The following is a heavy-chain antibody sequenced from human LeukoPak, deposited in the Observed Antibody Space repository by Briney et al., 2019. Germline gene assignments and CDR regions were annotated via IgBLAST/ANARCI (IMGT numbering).Heavy chain of an antibody. CDR3: ARGALDAYDS. CDR1: GFSFRDYE. V-gene: IGHV3-48*03. CDR2: ISITSNTI. Sequence: PGGSLRLSCAASGFSFRDYEVNWVRQAPGKGLEWVSYISITSNTIHYADSVKGRFTISRDNTKNSLRLQMTRLRADDTAVYYCARGALDAYDSWGQGTPVTVSS. J-gene: IGHJ5*01. D-gene: IGHD5-24*01.